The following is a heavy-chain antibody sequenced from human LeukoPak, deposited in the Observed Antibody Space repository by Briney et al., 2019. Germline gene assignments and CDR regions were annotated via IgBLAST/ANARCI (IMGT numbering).Heavy chain of an antibody. V-gene: IGHV3-7*01. CDR1: GFTSSSYW. CDR2: IKQDGSEK. D-gene: IGHD3-10*01. CDR3: ARQEVRGFDY. Sequence: GGSLRLSCAASGFTSSSYWMSWVRQAPGKGLEWLANIKQDGSEKYYVDSVKGRFTISRDNAKNSLYLQMNSLRAEDTAVYYCARQEVRGFDYWGQGTLVTVSS. J-gene: IGHJ4*02.